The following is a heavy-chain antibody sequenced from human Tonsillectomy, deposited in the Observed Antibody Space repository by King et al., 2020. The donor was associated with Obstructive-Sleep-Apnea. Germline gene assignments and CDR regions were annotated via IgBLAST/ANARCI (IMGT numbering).Heavy chain of an antibody. J-gene: IGHJ4*02. V-gene: IGHV3-48*04. CDR2: ISSSSSTI. CDR3: ARKGSGSNYYFDY. CDR1: GFTFRSYS. D-gene: IGHD2-15*01. Sequence: VQLVESGGGLVQPGGSLRLSCAASGFTFRSYSMNWGRQAPAKGLEWVSYISSSSSTIYYADHVKVRFTISRDNAKNSLYLQMNSLRAEDTAVYYCARKGSGSNYYFDYWGQGTLVTVSS.